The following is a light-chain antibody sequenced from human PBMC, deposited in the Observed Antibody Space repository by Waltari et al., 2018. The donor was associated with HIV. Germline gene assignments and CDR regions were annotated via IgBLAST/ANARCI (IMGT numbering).Light chain of an antibody. CDR3: IQDIQPPWT. Sequence: DIVMTQSPLSLPVTPGEPASISCRSSQSLLHSNGNNNLDCYLQKPGQSPQLLLFLCSNRAWGPHDRFSGRASGTVSTLKSSLLEAEDVRVYYYIQDIQPPWTFGQGTKVEIK. V-gene: IGKV2-28*01. CDR2: LCS. J-gene: IGKJ1*01. CDR1: QSLLHSNGNNN.